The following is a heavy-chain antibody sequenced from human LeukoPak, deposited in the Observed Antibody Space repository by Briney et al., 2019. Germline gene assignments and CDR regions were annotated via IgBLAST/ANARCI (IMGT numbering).Heavy chain of an antibody. V-gene: IGHV4-34*01. CDR3: ARLRPVGATGVDY. CDR1: GFTFSSYS. D-gene: IGHD1-26*01. Sequence: GSLRLSCAASGFTFSSYSMNWVRQPPGKGLEWIGEINHSGSTNYNPSLKSRVTISVDTSKNQFSLKLSSVTAADTAVYYCARLRPVGATGVDYWGQGTLVTVSS. J-gene: IGHJ4*02. CDR2: INHSGST.